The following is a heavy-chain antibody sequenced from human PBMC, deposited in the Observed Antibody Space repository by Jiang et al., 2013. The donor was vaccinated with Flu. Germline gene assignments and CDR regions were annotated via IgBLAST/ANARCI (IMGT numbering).Heavy chain of an antibody. V-gene: IGHV4-59*01. CDR3: ARNRYGGYFGSYYFDN. CDR1: GGSISSYY. Sequence: GPGLVKPSETLSLTCTVSGGSISSYYWSWIRQPPGKGLEWIGYIYYSGSTNYNPSLKSRVTISVDTSKNQFSLKLSTVTAADTAVYYCARNRYGGYFGSYYFDNWGQGTLVTVSS. CDR2: IYYSGST. D-gene: IGHD5-12*01. J-gene: IGHJ4*02.